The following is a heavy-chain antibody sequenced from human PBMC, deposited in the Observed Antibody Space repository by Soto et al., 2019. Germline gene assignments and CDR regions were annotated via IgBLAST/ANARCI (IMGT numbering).Heavy chain of an antibody. Sequence: ASVKVSCKASGYTFTGHYVHWVRQAPGQGLEWMGWINPNSGDTYLAQRFQGRVTMNRDTSIGTAYMELRGLTSDDTAEYYCAKGGAIVAAGTRVYLYNAMDVWGQGTTVTVSS. CDR3: AKGGAIVAAGTRVYLYNAMDV. CDR1: GYTFTGHY. CDR2: INPNSGDT. J-gene: IGHJ6*02. V-gene: IGHV1-2*02. D-gene: IGHD1-26*01.